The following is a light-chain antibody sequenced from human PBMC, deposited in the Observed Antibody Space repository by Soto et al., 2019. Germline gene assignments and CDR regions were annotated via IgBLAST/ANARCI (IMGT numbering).Light chain of an antibody. CDR3: QQYNYYLRCT. CDR1: QSISSW. J-gene: IGKJ1*01. V-gene: IGKV1-5*01. CDR2: DAS. Sequence: DIQMTQSPSTLSASEGDRVTITCRASQSISSWLAWYQQKPGKAPKLLIYDASSLEGGVPSRFSGSGSGTEFTLTISSLQPDDFATYYCQQYNYYLRCTCGQGTKVEIK.